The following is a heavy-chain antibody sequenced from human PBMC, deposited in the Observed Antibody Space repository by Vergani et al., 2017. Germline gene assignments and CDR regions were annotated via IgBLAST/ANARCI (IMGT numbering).Heavy chain of an antibody. J-gene: IGHJ5*02. D-gene: IGHD3-10*01. CDR2: IYWDDDK. V-gene: IGHV2-5*02. Sequence: QITLKESGPTLVKPTQTLTLTCTFFGFSPSTSGVGVGWIRQPPGKALEWLALIYWDDDKRYSPSLKSRLTITKATSQNQVVLTMTTMDPVDTATYYCSHALLYYGSGNWFDPWGQGTLVTVSS. CDR3: SHALLYYGSGNWFDP. CDR1: GFSPSTSGVG.